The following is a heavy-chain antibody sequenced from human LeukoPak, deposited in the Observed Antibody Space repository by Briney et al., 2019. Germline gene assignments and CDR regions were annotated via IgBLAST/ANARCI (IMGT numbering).Heavy chain of an antibody. CDR1: GYTFTGYY. Sequence: GASVKVSCKASGYTFTGYYMHWVRQAPGQGLEWMGWINPNSGGTNYALKFQGRVTMTRDTSISTAYMELSRLRSDDAAVYYCARETTCGGDCYRFDYWGQGTLVTVSS. CDR3: ARETTCGGDCYRFDY. D-gene: IGHD2-21*02. CDR2: INPNSGGT. J-gene: IGHJ4*02. V-gene: IGHV1-2*02.